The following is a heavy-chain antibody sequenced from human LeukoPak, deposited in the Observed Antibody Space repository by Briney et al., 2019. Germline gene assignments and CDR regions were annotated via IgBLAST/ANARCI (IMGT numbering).Heavy chain of an antibody. Sequence: SETLSLTCAVYGGSFSGYYWSWIRQPPGKGLEWIGEINHSGSTNYNPSLKSRVTISVDTSKNQFSLKLSSVTAADTAVYYCARSTRYSSGWYRGGYYFDYWGQGTLVTVSS. CDR1: GGSFSGYY. V-gene: IGHV4-34*01. D-gene: IGHD6-19*01. CDR2: INHSGST. CDR3: ARSTRYSSGWYRGGYYFDY. J-gene: IGHJ4*02.